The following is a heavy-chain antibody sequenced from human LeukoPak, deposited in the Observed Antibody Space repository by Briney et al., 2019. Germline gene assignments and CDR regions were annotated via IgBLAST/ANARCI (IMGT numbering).Heavy chain of an antibody. Sequence: SETLSLTCTVSGGSISSGGYYWSWIRQHPGKGLEWIGHIYYSRSTNYNPSLKSRVTISVDTSKNQFSLKLSSLTAADTAVYYCARGLAAAGLYYFDSWGQGTLVTVSS. CDR3: ARGLAAAGLYYFDS. CDR2: IYYSRST. J-gene: IGHJ4*02. V-gene: IGHV4-61*08. D-gene: IGHD6-13*01. CDR1: GGSISSGGYY.